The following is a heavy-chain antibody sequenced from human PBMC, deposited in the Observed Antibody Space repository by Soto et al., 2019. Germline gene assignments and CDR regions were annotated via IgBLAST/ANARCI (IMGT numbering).Heavy chain of an antibody. CDR1: GGSISNYY. CDR2: VSSTGSS. J-gene: IGHJ5*02. V-gene: IGHV4-4*07. Sequence: SETLSLTCTVSGGSISNYYWSWIRQSAEKRLEWIGRVSSTGSSYYNPSLKSRVTISVDTSKNQVSLNLTSVTAADTAVYYCARGVPAAGTDWFDPWGQVTLVTFSS. D-gene: IGHD6-13*01. CDR3: ARGVPAAGTDWFDP.